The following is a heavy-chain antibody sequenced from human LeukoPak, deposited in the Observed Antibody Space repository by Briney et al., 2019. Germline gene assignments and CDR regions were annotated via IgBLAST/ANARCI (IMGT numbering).Heavy chain of an antibody. D-gene: IGHD3-10*01. J-gene: IGHJ4*02. CDR3: AKDPYGSGIGYFDY. CDR1: GFTFSSYG. Sequence: GGSLRLSCAASGFTFSSYGMHWVRQAPGKGLEWVAVISYDGSNKYYADSVKGRFTISRDNSKNTLYLQMNSLRAEDTAVYYCAKDPYGSGIGYFDYWGQGTLVTVSS. CDR2: ISYDGSNK. V-gene: IGHV3-30*18.